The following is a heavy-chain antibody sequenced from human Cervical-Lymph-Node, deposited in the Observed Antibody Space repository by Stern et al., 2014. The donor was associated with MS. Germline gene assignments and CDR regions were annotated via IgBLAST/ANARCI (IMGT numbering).Heavy chain of an antibody. J-gene: IGHJ5*02. D-gene: IGHD4-23*01. V-gene: IGHV1-69*01. CDR2: IVPIFGRA. CDR3: AREHHGGNFAS. Sequence: VQLVESGAEVRKPGPSVKVSCKASGATFSTNAISWLRQAPGQGPERMGAIVPIFGRANYVQKLRGRLTITADESASTAYMELRSLRSEDTAVYYCAREHHGGNFASWGQGTLVTVSS. CDR1: GATFSTNA.